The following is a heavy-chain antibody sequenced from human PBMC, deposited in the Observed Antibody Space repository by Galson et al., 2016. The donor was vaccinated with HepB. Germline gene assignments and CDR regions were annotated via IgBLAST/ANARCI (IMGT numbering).Heavy chain of an antibody. Sequence: ETLSLTCIVSGGSISNYYWNWIRQPPGKELEWIGYISYSGSTNYKPSLQSRVTISVDTSQNQFSLKLNSVTAADTAVYYCTRGAKGVVGAADYWGQGTLVTVSS. J-gene: IGHJ4*02. CDR3: TRGAKGVVGAADY. V-gene: IGHV4-59*01. CDR1: GGSISNYY. CDR2: ISYSGST. D-gene: IGHD2-21*01.